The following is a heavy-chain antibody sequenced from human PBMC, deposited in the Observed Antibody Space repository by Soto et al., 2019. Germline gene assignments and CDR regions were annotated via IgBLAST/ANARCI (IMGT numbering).Heavy chain of an antibody. V-gene: IGHV4-34*01. J-gene: IGHJ3*02. D-gene: IGHD2-21*01. CDR3: KGWGFPPRFFDI. CDR1: GGSFSGYY. CDR2: INHSGST. Sequence: PSETLSLTCAVYGGSFSGYYWSWIRQPPGKGLEWIGEINHSGSTNYNPSLKSRVTISVDTSKNQFSLKLSSVTAADTAVYYCKGWGFPPRFFDIWGKGTMLTVSS.